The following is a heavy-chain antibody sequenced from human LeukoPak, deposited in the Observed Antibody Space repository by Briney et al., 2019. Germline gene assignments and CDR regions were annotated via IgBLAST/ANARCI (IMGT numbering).Heavy chain of an antibody. D-gene: IGHD2-15*01. V-gene: IGHV3-30*03. CDR2: ISYDGKTK. J-gene: IGHJ4*02. Sequence: PGGSLRLSCAASGFIFSNYGMHWVRQAPGKGLEWVAIISYDGKTKYYEDSVKGRFTISRDNAKNSLYLQMNNLRGEDTAIYYCVRDATLIPGTVYFDYWGQGALVTVSS. CDR3: VRDATLIPGTVYFDY. CDR1: GFIFSNYG.